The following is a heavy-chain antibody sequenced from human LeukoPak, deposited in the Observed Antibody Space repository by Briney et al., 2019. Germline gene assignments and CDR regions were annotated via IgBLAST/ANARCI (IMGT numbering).Heavy chain of an antibody. V-gene: IGHV4-39*01. D-gene: IGHD7-27*01. CDR1: GGSISSSSYY. Sequence: PSETLSLTCTVSGGSISSSSYYWGWIRQPPGKGLEWIGSIYYSGSTYYNPSLKSRVTISVDTSKNQFSLKLSSVTAADTAVYYCAWGPRTRIDIWGQGTMVTVSS. CDR2: IYYSGST. J-gene: IGHJ3*02. CDR3: AWGPRTRIDI.